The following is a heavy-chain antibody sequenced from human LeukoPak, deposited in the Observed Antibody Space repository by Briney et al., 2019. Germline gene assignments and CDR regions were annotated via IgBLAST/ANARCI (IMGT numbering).Heavy chain of an antibody. Sequence: PGGSLRLSCTASGFSFSGHWMHWARQLPGKGLVWVSRISPTGSTTSYADSVKGRFTISRDNAKNSLYLQMNSLRAEDTAVYYCTRDGRVAYEMDVWGQGTTVTVSS. J-gene: IGHJ6*02. D-gene: IGHD2-15*01. V-gene: IGHV3-74*01. CDR3: TRDGRVAYEMDV. CDR1: GFSFSGHW. CDR2: ISPTGSTT.